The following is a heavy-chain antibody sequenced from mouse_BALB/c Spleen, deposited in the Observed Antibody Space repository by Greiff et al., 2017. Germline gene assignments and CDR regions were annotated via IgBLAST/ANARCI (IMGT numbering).Heavy chain of an antibody. CDR3: AREITTVVVDY. D-gene: IGHD1-1*01. CDR1: GYAFSSYW. Sequence: QVQLQQSGAELVGPGSSVKISCKASGYAFSSYWMNWVKQRPGQGLEWIGQIYPGDGDTNYNGKFKGKATLTADKSSSTAYMQLSSLTSEDSAVYFCAREITTVVVDYWGQGTTLTVSS. V-gene: IGHV1-80*01. J-gene: IGHJ2*01. CDR2: IYPGDGDT.